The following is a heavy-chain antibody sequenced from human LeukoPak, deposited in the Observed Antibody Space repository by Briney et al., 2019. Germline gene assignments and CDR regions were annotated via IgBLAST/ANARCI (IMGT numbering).Heavy chain of an antibody. CDR2: INWNGGST. CDR1: GFTFDDYG. Sequence: GGSLRLSCAASGFTFDDYGMSWVRQAPGKGLEWVTGINWNGGSTGYADSVKGRFTISRDNSKNTLYLQMNSLRAEDTAVYYCARSSPGMVRAFDIWGQGTMVTVSS. CDR3: ARSSPGMVRAFDI. D-gene: IGHD4/OR15-4a*01. V-gene: IGHV3-20*04. J-gene: IGHJ3*02.